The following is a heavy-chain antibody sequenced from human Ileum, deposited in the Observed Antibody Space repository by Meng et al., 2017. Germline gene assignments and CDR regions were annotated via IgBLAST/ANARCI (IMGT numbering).Heavy chain of an antibody. D-gene: IGHD3-10*01. V-gene: IGHV1-3*01. J-gene: IGHJ2*01. CDR3: ARVGGDYYGSGSIWYFDL. Sequence: QGQRVQSGAEVKKPGASVKVSCKASRYTFTSYTINWLRQAPGQRLEWVGWINPANGNTKYSQTFQGRLTFTSDTSASTAYMELSSLRSEDTAVYYCARVGGDYYGSGSIWYFDLWGRGTLVTVSS. CDR1: RYTFTSYT. CDR2: INPANGNT.